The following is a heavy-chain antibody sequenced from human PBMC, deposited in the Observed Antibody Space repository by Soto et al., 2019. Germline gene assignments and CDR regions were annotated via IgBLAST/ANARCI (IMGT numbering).Heavy chain of an antibody. CDR2: ISENGVIT. V-gene: IGHV3-74*01. Sequence: PGGSLRLSCAASGFTFSTYWLQWVRQVPGEGLRWVSSISENGVITTYADSVKGRFTISRDNAKNTLYLQMNGLRVEDTAIYYCAREYYSSGTHWGQGTQVTVSS. J-gene: IGHJ1*01. CDR1: GFTFSTYW. D-gene: IGHD3-10*01. CDR3: AREYYSSGTH.